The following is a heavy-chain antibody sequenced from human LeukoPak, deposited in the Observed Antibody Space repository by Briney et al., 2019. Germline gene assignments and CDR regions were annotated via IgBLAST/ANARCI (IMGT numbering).Heavy chain of an antibody. D-gene: IGHD6-6*01. J-gene: IGHJ4*02. Sequence: GASVKVSCKASGYTFTGYYMHWVRQAPGQGLEWMGWINPNSGGTNYAQKFQGRVTMTRDTSISTAYMELSRLRSDGTAVYYCARVSAAYSSSSGSDYWGQGTLVTVSS. CDR2: INPNSGGT. CDR1: GYTFTGYY. CDR3: ARVSAAYSSSSGSDY. V-gene: IGHV1-2*02.